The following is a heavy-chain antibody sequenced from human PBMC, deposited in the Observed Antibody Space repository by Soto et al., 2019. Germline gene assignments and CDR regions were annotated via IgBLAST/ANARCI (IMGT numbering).Heavy chain of an antibody. CDR1: GGTFSSYA. Sequence: GASVKVSCKASGGTFSSYAISWVRQAPGQGLEWMGGIIPIFGTANYAQKFQGRVTITADESTSTAYMELSSLRSEDTAVYYCARDTSHCSSTSCSTGWFDTWGQGTLVTVSS. CDR2: IIPIFGTA. CDR3: ARDTSHCSSTSCSTGWFDT. J-gene: IGHJ5*02. V-gene: IGHV1-69*13. D-gene: IGHD2-2*01.